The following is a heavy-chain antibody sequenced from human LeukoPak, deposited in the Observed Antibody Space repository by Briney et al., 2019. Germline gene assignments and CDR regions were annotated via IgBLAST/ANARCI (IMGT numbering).Heavy chain of an antibody. CDR2: ISYDGNNK. Sequence: GGSLRLSCAASGFTFSSYGMHWVRQAPGKGLEWVAVISYDGNNKYYADSVKGRFTISRDISKNTLLLQMNSLRAEDTAVYYCARDPLMTTNYYYYYGMDVWGQGTTVTVSS. D-gene: IGHD4-11*01. J-gene: IGHJ6*02. V-gene: IGHV3-30*03. CDR3: ARDPLMTTNYYYYYGMDV. CDR1: GFTFSSYG.